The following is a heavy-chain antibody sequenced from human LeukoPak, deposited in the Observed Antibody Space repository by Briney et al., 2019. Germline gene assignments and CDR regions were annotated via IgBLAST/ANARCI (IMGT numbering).Heavy chain of an antibody. CDR3: VKIAPWGAVTTTDGFDY. Sequence: GGSLRLPCAASGFSFSNYAMSWVRQAPGKGLEWVSSISDSGAATYYADSVKGRFTISRDNSKNTLYLQLNSLGAEDTAVYYCVKIAPWGAVTTTDGFDYWGQGTLVTVSS. CDR1: GFSFSNYA. J-gene: IGHJ4*02. D-gene: IGHD4-17*01. CDR2: ISDSGAAT. V-gene: IGHV3-23*01.